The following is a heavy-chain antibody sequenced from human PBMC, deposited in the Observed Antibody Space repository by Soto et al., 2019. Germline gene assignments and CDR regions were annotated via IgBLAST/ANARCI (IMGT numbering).Heavy chain of an antibody. J-gene: IGHJ6*04. D-gene: IGHD2-8*01. CDR2: MYSGGGT. CDR3: ARDPGVNWA. V-gene: IGHV3-66*01. CDR1: GCTVSNNY. Sequence: GVSLRLSWVASGCTVSNNYMTWARQAPGKGLEWVSNMYSGGGTYYTDSVKGRFTISRDSSTNTLYLQMDNVRAEDTAVYYCARDPGVNWAWGKGTTVTVSS.